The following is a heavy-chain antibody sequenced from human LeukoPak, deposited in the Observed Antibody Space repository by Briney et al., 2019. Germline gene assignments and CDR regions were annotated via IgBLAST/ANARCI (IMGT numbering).Heavy chain of an antibody. J-gene: IGHJ6*02. D-gene: IGHD1-20*01. CDR3: ARVLYNWKRPYYYYYGMDV. Sequence: ASVKVSCKASGYTFTGYYMHWVRQAPGQGLEWMGWINPNSGGTNYAQKFQGRVTMTRDTSISTAYMELNSLRAEDTAVYYCARVLYNWKRPYYYYYGMDVWGQGTTVTVSS. V-gene: IGHV1-2*02. CDR2: INPNSGGT. CDR1: GYTFTGYY.